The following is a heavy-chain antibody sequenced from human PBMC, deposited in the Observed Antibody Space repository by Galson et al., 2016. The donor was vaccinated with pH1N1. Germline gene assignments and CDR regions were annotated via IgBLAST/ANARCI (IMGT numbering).Heavy chain of an antibody. J-gene: IGHJ4*02. CDR2: ISTSKGNT. D-gene: IGHD1-14*01. Sequence: SVKVSCKASGYTFTTFGISWVRQAPGKGLEWLGWISTSKGNTKNAQRLLDRVTMTRDASTSTVFMELTSLRSDDTAIYYCARDQNWNHDYWGQGTLVTVSS. V-gene: IGHV1-18*01. CDR3: ARDQNWNHDY. CDR1: GYTFTTFG.